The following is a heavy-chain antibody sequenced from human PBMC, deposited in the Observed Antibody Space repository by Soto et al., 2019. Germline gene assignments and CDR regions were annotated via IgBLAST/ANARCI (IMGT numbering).Heavy chain of an antibody. CDR3: AKAGVPDYGGNSDY. CDR2: ISGSGGST. CDR1: GFTLSSYA. J-gene: IGHJ4*02. Sequence: GGSLRLSCAASGFTLSSYAMSWVRQAPGKGLEWVSAISGSGGSTYYADSVKGRFTISRDNSKNTLYLQMNSLRAEDAAVYYCAKAGVPDYGGNSDYWGQGTLVTVSS. D-gene: IGHD4-17*01. V-gene: IGHV3-23*01.